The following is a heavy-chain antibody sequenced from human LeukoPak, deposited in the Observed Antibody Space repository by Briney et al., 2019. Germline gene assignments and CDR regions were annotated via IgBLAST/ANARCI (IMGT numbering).Heavy chain of an antibody. CDR1: GFIFSSYA. J-gene: IGHJ4*02. Sequence: GGSLRLSCAASGFIFSSYAMHWVRQAPGKGLEWVAVISFDGSNKYYADSVKGRFTISRDNSKSTQYLQMYSLRAEDTAVYYCARDPYDVLTGYYSRLEYWGQGTLVTVSS. CDR2: ISFDGSNK. CDR3: ARDPYDVLTGYYSRLEY. D-gene: IGHD3-9*01. V-gene: IGHV3-30-3*01.